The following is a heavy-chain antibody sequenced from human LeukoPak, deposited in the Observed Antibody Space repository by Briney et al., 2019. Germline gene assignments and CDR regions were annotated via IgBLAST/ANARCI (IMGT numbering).Heavy chain of an antibody. CDR2: INHSGST. J-gene: IGHJ6*03. CDR3: ARTTVGGSYYYYYYMDV. Sequence: SETLSLTCAVYGGSFSGYYWSWIRQPPGKGLEWIGEINHSGSTNYNPSLKSRVTISVDTSKNQFSLKLSSVTAADTAVYYCARTTVGGSYYYYYYMDVWGKGTTVTVSS. CDR1: GGSFSGYY. D-gene: IGHD1-26*01. V-gene: IGHV4-34*01.